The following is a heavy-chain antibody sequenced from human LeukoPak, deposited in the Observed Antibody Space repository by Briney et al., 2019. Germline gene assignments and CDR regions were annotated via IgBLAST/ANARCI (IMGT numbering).Heavy chain of an antibody. J-gene: IGHJ4*02. CDR3: AKDRKDGYNWVQGCSLDY. V-gene: IGHV3-30*02. CDR2: IRYDGSNK. Sequence: GGSLRLSCAASGFTFSSYGMHWVRQAPGKGLEWVAFIRYDGSNKYYADSVKGRFTISRDNSKNTLYLQMNSLRAEDTAVYYCAKDRKDGYNWVQGCSLDYWGQGTLVTVSS. D-gene: IGHD5-24*01. CDR1: GFTFSSYG.